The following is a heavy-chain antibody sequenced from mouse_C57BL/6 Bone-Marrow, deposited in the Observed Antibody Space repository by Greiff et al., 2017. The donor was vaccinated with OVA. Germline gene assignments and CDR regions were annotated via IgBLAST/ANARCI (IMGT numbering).Heavy chain of an antibody. Sequence: EVKLVESGPVLVKPGASVKMSCKASGYTFTDYYMNWVKQSHGKSLEWIGVINPYNGGTSYNQKFKGKATLTVDKSSSTAYMELNSLTSEDSAVYYCASHIYYDYDRFAYWGQGTLVTVSA. CDR3: ASHIYYDYDRFAY. J-gene: IGHJ3*01. V-gene: IGHV1-19*01. CDR1: GYTFTDYY. D-gene: IGHD2-4*01. CDR2: INPYNGGT.